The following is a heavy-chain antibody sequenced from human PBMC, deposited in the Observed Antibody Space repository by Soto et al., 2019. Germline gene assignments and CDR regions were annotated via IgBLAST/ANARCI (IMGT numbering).Heavy chain of an antibody. CDR1: GGSISSSNW. D-gene: IGHD4-17*01. J-gene: IGHJ5*02. V-gene: IGHV4-4*02. Sequence: LSLTCAVSGGSISSSNWWSWVRQPPGKGLEWIGEIYHSGSTNYNPSLKSRVTISVDKSKNQFSLKLSSVTAADTAVYYCARVWTTVTNWFDPWGQGILVTVSS. CDR2: IYHSGST. CDR3: ARVWTTVTNWFDP.